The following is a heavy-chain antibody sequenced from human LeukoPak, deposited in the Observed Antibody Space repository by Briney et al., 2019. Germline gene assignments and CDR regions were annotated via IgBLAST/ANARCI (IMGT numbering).Heavy chain of an antibody. Sequence: GESLRLSCAASGFTFSSYSMNWVRQAPGKGLEWVSYISSSSSTIYYADSVKGRFTISRDNAKNSLYLQMNSLRAEDTAVYYCGLRRPSDYWGQGTLVTVSS. CDR1: GFTFSSYS. CDR2: ISSSSSTI. V-gene: IGHV3-48*01. CDR3: GLRRPSDY. D-gene: IGHD5-12*01. J-gene: IGHJ4*02.